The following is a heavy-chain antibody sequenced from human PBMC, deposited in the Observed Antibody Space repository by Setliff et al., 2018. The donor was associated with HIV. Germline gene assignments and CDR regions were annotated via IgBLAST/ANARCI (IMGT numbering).Heavy chain of an antibody. CDR2: IYSSGST. Sequence: SETLSLTCTVSGGSISCYYWSWIRQPPGKGLEWIGYIYSSGSTNYNPSLKSRITISIDTSNNQFSLKLTSVTAADTAVYHCSRLADGGYDFRGYFDLWGRGTLVTVSS. D-gene: IGHD5-12*01. J-gene: IGHJ2*01. CDR1: GGSISCYY. V-gene: IGHV4-4*09. CDR3: SRLADGGYDFRGYFDL.